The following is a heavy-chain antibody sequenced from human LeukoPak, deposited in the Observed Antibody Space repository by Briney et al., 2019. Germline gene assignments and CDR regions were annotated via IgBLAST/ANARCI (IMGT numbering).Heavy chain of an antibody. V-gene: IGHV3-30*04. Sequence: PGRSLRLSCAASGFTFSSYAMHWVRQAPGKGLEWVALISYDGSNKYYADSVKARFIISRDNSKNTVYLQMNSLRAEDTAVYYCAKDPLWFGELFHEYYFDYWGQGTLVTVSS. J-gene: IGHJ4*02. CDR2: ISYDGSNK. CDR1: GFTFSSYA. D-gene: IGHD3-10*01. CDR3: AKDPLWFGELFHEYYFDY.